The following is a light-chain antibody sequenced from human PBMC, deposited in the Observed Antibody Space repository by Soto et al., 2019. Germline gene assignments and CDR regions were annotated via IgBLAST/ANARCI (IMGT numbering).Light chain of an antibody. CDR1: QSVSDK. CDR2: GAS. V-gene: IGKV3-15*01. Sequence: EIVMTHSPATLSVSPGERATLSCRASQSVSDKSAWYQQKPGQAPRLLIFGASTRATGIPARFSGSGSETEFTLTISSLQSEDFAVYYCEQYKRLPYTFGQGVKVDIK. CDR3: EQYKRLPYT. J-gene: IGKJ2*01.